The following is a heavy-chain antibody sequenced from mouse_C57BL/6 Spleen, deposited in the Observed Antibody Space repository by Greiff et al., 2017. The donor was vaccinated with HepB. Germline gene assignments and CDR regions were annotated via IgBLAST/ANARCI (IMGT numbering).Heavy chain of an antibody. CDR1: GYTFTSYG. CDR3: ARGGIYDSRYAIDY. D-gene: IGHD2-3*01. Sequence: QVQLQQSGAELARPGASVKLSCKASGYTFTSYGISWVKQRTGQGLEWIGEIYPRSGNTYYNEKFKGKATLTADKSSSTAYMELRSLTSEDSAVYFCARGGIYDSRYAIDYWGQGTSVTVSS. J-gene: IGHJ4*01. CDR2: IYPRSGNT. V-gene: IGHV1-81*01.